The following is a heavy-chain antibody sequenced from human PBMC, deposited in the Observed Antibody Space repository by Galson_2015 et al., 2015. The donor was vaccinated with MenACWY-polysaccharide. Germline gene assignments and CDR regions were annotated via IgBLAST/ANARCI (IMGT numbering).Heavy chain of an antibody. D-gene: IGHD5-12*01. V-gene: IGHV3-30-3*01. CDR3: ARSYSGRTTCYGLDF. Sequence: SLRLSCAASGFTFSSYSMHWVRQAPGEGLEWVAVITYNGSNIYYADSAEGRFTISRDNFKSTLYLQMNSLRPEDTGVYYCARSYSGRTTCYGLDFWGQGTMVTVSS. J-gene: IGHJ6*02. CDR1: GFTFSSYS. CDR2: ITYNGSNI.